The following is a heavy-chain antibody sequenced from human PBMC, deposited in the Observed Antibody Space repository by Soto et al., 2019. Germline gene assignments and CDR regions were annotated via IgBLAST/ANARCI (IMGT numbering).Heavy chain of an antibody. Sequence: QVQLVESGGGVVQPGRSLRLSCAASGFTFSSYGMHWVRQAPGKGLEWVAVIWYDGSNKYYADSVKGRFTISRDNSKNTLYLQMNSLRAEDTAVYYCARDGPVDTAMVREEPSYYFDYWGQGTLVTVSS. CDR3: ARDGPVDTAMVREEPSYYFDY. J-gene: IGHJ4*02. CDR1: GFTFSSYG. V-gene: IGHV3-33*01. D-gene: IGHD5-18*01. CDR2: IWYDGSNK.